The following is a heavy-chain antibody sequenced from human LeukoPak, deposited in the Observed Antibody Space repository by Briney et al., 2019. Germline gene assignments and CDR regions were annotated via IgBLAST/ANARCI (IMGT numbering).Heavy chain of an antibody. Sequence: SETLSLTCTVSGGSIISYYWSWIRQPPGKGLEWIGYIYYSGSTNYNPSLKSRVTISVDTSKNQFSLKLTSVTAADTAVYYCARETSQKGAHYMDVWGKGTTVTVSS. CDR3: ARETSQKGAHYMDV. V-gene: IGHV4-59*01. D-gene: IGHD3-16*01. CDR1: GGSIISYY. J-gene: IGHJ6*03. CDR2: IYYSGST.